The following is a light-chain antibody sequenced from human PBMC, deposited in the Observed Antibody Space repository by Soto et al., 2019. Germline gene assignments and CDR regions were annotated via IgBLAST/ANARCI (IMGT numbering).Light chain of an antibody. J-gene: IGKJ4*01. CDR1: QTVSSGF. V-gene: IGKV3-20*01. CDR2: GAS. Sequence: EIGLTQSPGTLSVSPGERATVSCRASQTVSSGFLAWYQQKVGQAPRLLIYGASTRATGIPDRFSGSGSGTDFTLTIDRLEPEDFAVYYCHQYYSSPTTFGGGTKVDNK. CDR3: HQYYSSPTT.